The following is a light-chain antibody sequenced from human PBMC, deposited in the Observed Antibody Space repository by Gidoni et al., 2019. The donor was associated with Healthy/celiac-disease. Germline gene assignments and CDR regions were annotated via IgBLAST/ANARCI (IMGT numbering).Light chain of an antibody. CDR3: SLYTSSSWV. CDR1: SSDVGSYNR. J-gene: IGLJ3*02. V-gene: IGLV2-18*01. Sequence: QSALTQPPSVSGSPGQSVTISCTGTSSDVGSYNRVSGYQQPPGTAPKRMIYEVSNQPSGVPVRFSGSKSGNTASLTISGLQAEDEADYYCSLYTSSSWVFGGGTKLTVL. CDR2: EVS.